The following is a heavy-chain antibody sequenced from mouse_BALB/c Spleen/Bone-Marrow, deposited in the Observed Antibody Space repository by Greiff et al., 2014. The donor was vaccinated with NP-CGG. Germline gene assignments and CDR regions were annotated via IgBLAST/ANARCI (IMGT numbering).Heavy chain of an antibody. D-gene: IGHD2-1*01. V-gene: IGHV3-8*02. J-gene: IGHJ3*01. CDR2: INYSGST. CDR3: ARGTGNYATWFAY. CDR1: GDSITSGY. Sequence: EVQLQQSGPSLVKPSQTLSLTCSVSGDSITSGYWNWVRQFPGNKLEYMGYINYSGSTFYNPSLKSRISITRDTSKNQYYLQLSSGTTEDTATYYWARGTGNYATWFAYWGQGTLVTVSA.